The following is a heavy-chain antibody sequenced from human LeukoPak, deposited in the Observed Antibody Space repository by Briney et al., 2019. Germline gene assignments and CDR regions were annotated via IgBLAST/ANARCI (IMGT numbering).Heavy chain of an antibody. CDR1: GFTFSSYG. D-gene: IGHD3-3*01. CDR2: ISYDGSNK. Sequence: GGSLRLSCAASGFTFSSYGMHWVRQAPGKGLEWVAVISYDGSNKYYADSVKGRFTISRDNSKNTLYLQMNSLRAEDTAVYYCAKDWPRYDFWSGYYTGTFGFDYYYYGMDVWGQGTTVTVSS. CDR3: AKDWPRYDFWSGYYTGTFGFDYYYYGMDV. J-gene: IGHJ6*02. V-gene: IGHV3-30*18.